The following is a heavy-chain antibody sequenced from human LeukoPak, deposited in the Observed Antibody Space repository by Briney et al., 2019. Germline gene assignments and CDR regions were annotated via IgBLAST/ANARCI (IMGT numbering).Heavy chain of an antibody. CDR1: GFTFSSYT. V-gene: IGHV3-48*01. CDR3: ARFAAGGSYYYYMDV. D-gene: IGHD6-25*01. J-gene: IGHJ6*03. CDR2: IGTSSTTI. Sequence: GGSLRLSCAASGFTFSSYTMNWVRQPPGKGLEWVSNIGTSSTTIYYADSVKGRFTISRDNAKNSLYLQMNSLRADDTAVYYCARFAAGGSYYYYMDVWDKETTVTVSS.